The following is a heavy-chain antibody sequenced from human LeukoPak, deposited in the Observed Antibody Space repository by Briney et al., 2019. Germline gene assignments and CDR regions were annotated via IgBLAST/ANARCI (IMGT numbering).Heavy chain of an antibody. Sequence: KPSETLSLTCSVSGGSISSYYWSWIRQPAGKGLEWIGSIYTSGSTNYNPSLKSRVTMSVDTSKNQFSLKLSSVTAADTAVYYCARDRYYYDSSSYRFDYWGRGTLVTVSS. CDR1: GGSISSYY. V-gene: IGHV4-4*07. D-gene: IGHD3-22*01. J-gene: IGHJ4*02. CDR2: IYTSGST. CDR3: ARDRYYYDSSSYRFDY.